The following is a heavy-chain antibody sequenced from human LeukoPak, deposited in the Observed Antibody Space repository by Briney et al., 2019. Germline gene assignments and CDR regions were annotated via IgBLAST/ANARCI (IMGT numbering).Heavy chain of an antibody. J-gene: IGHJ4*02. CDR1: VFTFSGYA. Sequence: PGGSLRLSCAASVFTFSGYALTWVRQAPGKGLEWVSGTSGSGGSTFYADSVKGRFTISRDNSKKTLYLQMNSLRAEDTAIYYCAKMRYYDILTAPYYFDYWGQGTLVTVSS. CDR3: AKMRYYDILTAPYYFDY. D-gene: IGHD3-9*01. V-gene: IGHV3-23*01. CDR2: TSGSGGST.